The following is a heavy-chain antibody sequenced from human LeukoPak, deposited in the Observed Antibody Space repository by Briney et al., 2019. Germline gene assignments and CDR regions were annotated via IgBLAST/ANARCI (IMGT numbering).Heavy chain of an antibody. V-gene: IGHV1-69*06. D-gene: IGHD3-16*01. J-gene: IGHJ4*02. Sequence: ASVKVSCKASGGTFSSYAISWVRQAPGQGLERMRGIIPIFGTANYAQKFQGRVTITADKSTSTAYMELSSLRSEDTAVYYCARDTWGYFDSWGQGTLVTVSS. CDR2: IIPIFGTA. CDR3: ARDTWGYFDS. CDR1: GGTFSSYA.